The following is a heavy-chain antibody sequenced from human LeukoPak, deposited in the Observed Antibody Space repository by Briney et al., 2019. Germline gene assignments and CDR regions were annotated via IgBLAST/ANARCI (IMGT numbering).Heavy chain of an antibody. CDR3: AKDTSGWPPDAFDI. D-gene: IGHD6-19*01. V-gene: IGHV3-30*18. CDR1: GFTFSSYG. Sequence: GGSLRLSCAASGFTFSSYGMHWVRQAPGKGLEWVAVISYDGSNKYYADSVKGRFTISRDNSKNTLYLQMSSLRAEDTAVYYCAKDTSGWPPDAFDIWGQGTMVTVSS. J-gene: IGHJ3*02. CDR2: ISYDGSNK.